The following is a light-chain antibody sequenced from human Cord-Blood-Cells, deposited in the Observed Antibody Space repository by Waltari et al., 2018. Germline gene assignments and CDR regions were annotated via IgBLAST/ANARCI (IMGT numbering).Light chain of an antibody. CDR2: GAS. CDR3: GKNKTLLLT. CDR1: QSVSSN. V-gene: IGKV3-15*01. Sequence: EIVMTQAPATLSVSPGERATLSCRASQSVSSNLAWYQQKPGQAPRLLIYGASTRATSIPARFSGSESGTEFTLNISSLQSEDFAVYYCGKNKTLLLTSGQVTRLEI. J-gene: IGKJ5*01.